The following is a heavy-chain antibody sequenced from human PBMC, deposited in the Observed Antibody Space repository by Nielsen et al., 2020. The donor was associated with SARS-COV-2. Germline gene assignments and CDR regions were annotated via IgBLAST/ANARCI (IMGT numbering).Heavy chain of an antibody. J-gene: IGHJ6*02. CDR2: IYYSGST. Sequence: SETLSLTCTVSGGSISSSSYYWGWIRQPPGKGLEWIGYIYYSGSTYYNPSLKSRLTISVDTSKNQFSLKLSSVTAADTALYYCARERVGGITIFGVVTRYGMDVWGQGTTVTVSS. D-gene: IGHD3-3*01. CDR1: GGSISSSSYY. V-gene: IGHV4-30-4*08. CDR3: ARERVGGITIFGVVTRYGMDV.